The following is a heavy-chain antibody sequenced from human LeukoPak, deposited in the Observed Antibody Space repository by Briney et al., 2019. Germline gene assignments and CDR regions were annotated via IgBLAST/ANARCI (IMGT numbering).Heavy chain of an antibody. CDR3: ARKRADYDFWSGYFAY. CDR2: INHSGST. V-gene: IGHV4-39*07. D-gene: IGHD3-3*01. Sequence: SETLSLTCSVSGGSVASSNNYWGWIRQPPGKGLEWIGEINHSGSTNYNPSLKSRVTISVDTSKNQFSLKLSSVTAADTAVYYCARKRADYDFWSGYFAYWGQGTLVTVSS. J-gene: IGHJ4*02. CDR1: GGSVASSNNY.